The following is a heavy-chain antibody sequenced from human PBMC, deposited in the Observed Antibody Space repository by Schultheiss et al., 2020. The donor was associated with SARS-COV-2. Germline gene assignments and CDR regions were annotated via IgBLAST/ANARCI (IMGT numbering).Heavy chain of an antibody. Sequence: SETLSLTCAVYGGSFSGYYWSWIRQPPGEGLEWIGEISHRGSTNYNPSLKSRVTISVDTSKNQFSLKLRSVTAADTAVYYCARGDYATLDYWGQGTLVTVSS. D-gene: IGHD4-17*01. J-gene: IGHJ4*02. CDR1: GGSFSGYY. CDR2: ISHRGST. CDR3: ARGDYATLDY. V-gene: IGHV4-34*01.